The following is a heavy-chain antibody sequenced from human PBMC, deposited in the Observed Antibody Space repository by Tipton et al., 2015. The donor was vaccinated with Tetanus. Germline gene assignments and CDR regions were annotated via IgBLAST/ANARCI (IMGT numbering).Heavy chain of an antibody. CDR3: ARGTWLYTSTYHRHWLDP. Sequence: TLSLTCTVSGGSISGSSYYWGWIRQPPGKGLEGIGEVDESGSTDYSPSLKSRVTISLDTPKNEFSLTLSSVTDADPAVYYCARGTWLYTSTYHRHWLDPWGQGTLVTVSS. J-gene: IGHJ5*02. V-gene: IGHV4-39*07. CDR2: VDESGST. CDR1: GGSISGSSYY. D-gene: IGHD6-13*01.